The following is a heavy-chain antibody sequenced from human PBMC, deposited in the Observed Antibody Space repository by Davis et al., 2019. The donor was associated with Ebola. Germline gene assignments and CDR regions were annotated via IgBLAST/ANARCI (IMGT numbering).Heavy chain of an antibody. Sequence: GESLKIPCKASGYSLTNYWTGWVRQMPGKGLEWMGIFYAGDSDTRYSPSFQGQVTIAADKSINTAYLQWSSLKDSDTAVYYCARCRTLGSYYYMDVWGNGTSVTVSS. J-gene: IGHJ6*03. D-gene: IGHD3-10*01. CDR3: ARCRTLGSYYYMDV. V-gene: IGHV5-51*06. CDR2: FYAGDSDT. CDR1: GYSLTNYW.